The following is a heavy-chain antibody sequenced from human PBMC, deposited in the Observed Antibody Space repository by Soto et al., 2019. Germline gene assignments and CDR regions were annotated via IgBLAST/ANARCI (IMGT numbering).Heavy chain of an antibody. V-gene: IGHV1-69*04. CDR3: ARVPFVVVPATMPRHYFDY. J-gene: IGHJ4*02. CDR2: IIPILGIT. Sequence: MGRIIPILGITNYAQGFQGRVTITADKSTSTAYMELSSLGSEDTAVYYCARVPFVVVPATMPRHYFDYWGQGALVTVSS. D-gene: IGHD2-2*01.